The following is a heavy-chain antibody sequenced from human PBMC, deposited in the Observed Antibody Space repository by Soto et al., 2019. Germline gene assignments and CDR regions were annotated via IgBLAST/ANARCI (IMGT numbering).Heavy chain of an antibody. CDR3: ARVLHTRGYSYGSQFNFDY. J-gene: IGHJ4*02. V-gene: IGHV1-58*02. Sequence: SVKVSCKASGFTFTSSAMQWVRQARGQRLEWVGWIVVDNGNTNYAQKLQDRVTMTTDTSTSTAYMELRSLRSDDTAVYYCARVLHTRGYSYGSQFNFDYWGQGTLVTVSS. D-gene: IGHD5-18*01. CDR1: GFTFTSSA. CDR2: IVVDNGNT.